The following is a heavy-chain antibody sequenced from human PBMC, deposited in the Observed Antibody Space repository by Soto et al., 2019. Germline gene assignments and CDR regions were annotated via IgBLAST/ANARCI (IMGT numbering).Heavy chain of an antibody. D-gene: IGHD6-13*01. CDR3: AKGGYSSSWYRH. CDR1: GFTFSSYA. Sequence: EVQLLESGGGLVQPGGSLRLSCAASGFTFSSYAMSWVRQAPGKGLEWVSAISGSGGSTYYADSAKGRFTISRDNSKNTLYLQMNSLRAEDTAVYYCAKGGYSSSWYRHWGQGTLVTVSS. J-gene: IGHJ4*02. CDR2: ISGSGGST. V-gene: IGHV3-23*01.